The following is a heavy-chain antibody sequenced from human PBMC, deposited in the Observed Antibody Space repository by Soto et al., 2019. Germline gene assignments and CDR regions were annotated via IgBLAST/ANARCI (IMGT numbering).Heavy chain of an antibody. Sequence: QVQLVQSGAEVKKPESSVKVSCKASGGTFSSYTISWVRQAPGQGLEWMGRIIPILGIANYAQKFQGRVTITADKSTSTAYMELSSLRSEDTAVYYCARDPGIAVAGSGRWFDPWGQGTLVTVSS. J-gene: IGHJ5*02. CDR1: GGTFSSYT. CDR3: ARDPGIAVAGSGRWFDP. D-gene: IGHD6-19*01. V-gene: IGHV1-69*08. CDR2: IIPILGIA.